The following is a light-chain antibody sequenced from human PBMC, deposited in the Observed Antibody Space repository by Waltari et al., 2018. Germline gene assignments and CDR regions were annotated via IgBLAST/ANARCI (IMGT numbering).Light chain of an antibody. J-gene: IGKJ2*01. V-gene: IGKV1D-12*01. Sequence: DIQMTQSPSYVSASVGDRVTITCRASQDISNWLAWYQQRPGEAPKLLIYAASILQSGVPSRFSGSESGSDFTLTITSLQPDDFGSYHCQQVNSYPFTFGQGTKLEI. CDR2: AAS. CDR3: QQVNSYPFT. CDR1: QDISNW.